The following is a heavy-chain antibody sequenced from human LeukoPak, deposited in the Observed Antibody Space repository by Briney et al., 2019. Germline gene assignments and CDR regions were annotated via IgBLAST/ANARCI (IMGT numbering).Heavy chain of an antibody. J-gene: IGHJ5*02. CDR3: ARGPRSLFGVVIHWFDP. D-gene: IGHD3-3*02. V-gene: IGHV4-34*01. Sequence: SETLSLTCAVYGGSFSGYYWSWIRQPPGKGLEWVGEINHSGRTNYNPSLKSRVTISVDTSKNQFSLKLSSVTAADTAVYYCARGPRSLFGVVIHWFDPWGQGTLVTVSS. CDR1: GGSFSGYY. CDR2: INHSGRT.